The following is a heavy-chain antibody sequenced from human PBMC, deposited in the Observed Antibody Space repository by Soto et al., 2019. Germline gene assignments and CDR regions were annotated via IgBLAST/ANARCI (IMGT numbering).Heavy chain of an antibody. V-gene: IGHV3-48*01. CDR3: ASPYCSGGSCYFGGGYYYYMDV. D-gene: IGHD2-15*01. J-gene: IGHJ6*03. CDR1: GFTFSSYS. CDR2: ISSSSSTI. Sequence: PGGSLRLSCAASGFTFSSYSMNWVRQAPGKGLEWVSYISSSSSTIYYADSVKGRFTISRDNAKNSLCLQMNSLRAEDTAVYYCASPYCSGGSCYFGGGYYYYMDVWGKGTTVTVSS.